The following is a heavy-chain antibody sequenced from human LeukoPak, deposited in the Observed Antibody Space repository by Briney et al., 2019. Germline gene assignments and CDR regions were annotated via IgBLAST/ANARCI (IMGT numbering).Heavy chain of an antibody. J-gene: IGHJ5*02. D-gene: IGHD5-24*01. V-gene: IGHV4-59*01. CDR1: GGSISSYY. CDR3: ARVETGWFDP. Sequence: SETLSLTCTVSGGSISSYYWIWIRQPPGKGLEWIGYIYYSGSTNYNPSLKSRVTISVDTSKNQFSLKLSSVTAADTAVYYCARVETGWFDPWGQGTLVTVSS. CDR2: IYYSGST.